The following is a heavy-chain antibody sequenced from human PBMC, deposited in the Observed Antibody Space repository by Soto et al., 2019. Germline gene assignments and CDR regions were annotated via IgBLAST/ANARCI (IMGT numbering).Heavy chain of an antibody. CDR3: VRGGHGSGSYLGSD. CDR1: GFTFTTYW. V-gene: IGHV3-7*03. D-gene: IGHD3-10*01. J-gene: IGHJ4*02. CDR2: IRQDGGAQ. Sequence: GSLRLSCITSGFTFTTYWMSWVRQAPGKGLEWVANIRQDGGAQYYVDSVKGRFTISRDNAKNSVYLQMDSLRAEDTAVYFCVRGGHGSGSYLGSDWGQGTLVTVSS.